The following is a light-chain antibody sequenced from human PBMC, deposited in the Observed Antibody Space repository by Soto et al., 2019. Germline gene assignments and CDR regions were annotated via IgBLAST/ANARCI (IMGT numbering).Light chain of an antibody. Sequence: ELVLTQSPDTLSLSPGERATLSCRASQSVRNNYLAGYQQKPGQAPRFLIYDASSRATGIPDRFSGSGSGTDFTLTISRLEPEDFAVYYCQQYGSSPLTFGGGTKVEIK. CDR2: DAS. CDR3: QQYGSSPLT. CDR1: QSVRNNY. V-gene: IGKV3-20*01. J-gene: IGKJ4*01.